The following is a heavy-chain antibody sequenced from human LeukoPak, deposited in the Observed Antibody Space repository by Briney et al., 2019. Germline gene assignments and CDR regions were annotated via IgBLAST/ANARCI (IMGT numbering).Heavy chain of an antibody. V-gene: IGHV1-2*06. CDR3: ARAPTYYYDSSGYYYDS. CDR2: INPNSGGT. D-gene: IGHD3-22*01. CDR1: GYTFTGYY. J-gene: IGHJ4*02. Sequence: ASVKVSCKASGYTFTGYYMHWVRQAPGQGLEWMGRINPNSGGTNYAQKFQGRVTMTRDTSISTAYMELSRLRSDDTAVYHCARAPTYYYDSSGYYYDSWGQGTLVTVSS.